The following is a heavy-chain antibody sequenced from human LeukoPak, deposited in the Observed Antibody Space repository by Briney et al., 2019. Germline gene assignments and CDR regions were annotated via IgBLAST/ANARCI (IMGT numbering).Heavy chain of an antibody. CDR1: GYTSTSYG. J-gene: IGHJ4*02. V-gene: IGHV1-18*01. CDR3: AGAHLWGQQLVEVDY. D-gene: IGHD6-13*01. CDR2: ISAYNGNT. Sequence: ASVKVSCKDSGYTSTSYGISWVRQAPGQGLEWMGWISAYNGNTNYAQKLQGRVTMTTDTSTSTAYMELRSLRSDDTAVYYCAGAHLWGQQLVEVDYWGQGTLVTVSS.